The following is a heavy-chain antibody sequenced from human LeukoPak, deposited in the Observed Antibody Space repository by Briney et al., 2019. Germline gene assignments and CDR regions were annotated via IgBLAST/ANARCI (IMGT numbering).Heavy chain of an antibody. D-gene: IGHD3-3*01. V-gene: IGHV4-34*01. CDR1: GGSFSGYY. J-gene: IGHJ4*02. CDR2: INHSGST. CDR3: ARGLPYYDFWSGYSRDQIDY. Sequence: PSETLSLTCVVYGGSFSGYYWSWIRQPPGKGLEWIGEINHSGSTNYNPYLKSRVTISVDTSKNQFSLKLSSVTAADTAVYYCARGLPYYDFWSGYSRDQIDYWGQGTLVTVSS.